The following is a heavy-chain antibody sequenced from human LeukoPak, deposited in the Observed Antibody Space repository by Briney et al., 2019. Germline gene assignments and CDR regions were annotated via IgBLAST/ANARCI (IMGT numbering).Heavy chain of an antibody. CDR3: ARETRWELFDY. J-gene: IGHJ4*02. Sequence: GGSLRLSCAGAGLTVRRDWRVGVGQAPGKGLEWVANIKHDGSEKYYVDSVKGRFTISRDNAKNSLFLQMNSLRAEDTAVYYCARETRWELFDYWGQGALVTVSS. D-gene: IGHD1-26*01. CDR1: GLTVRRDW. CDR2: IKHDGSEK. V-gene: IGHV3-7*04.